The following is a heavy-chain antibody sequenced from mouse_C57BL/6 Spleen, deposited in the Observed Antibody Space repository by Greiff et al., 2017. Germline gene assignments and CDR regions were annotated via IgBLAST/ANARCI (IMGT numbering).Heavy chain of an antibody. CDR1: GYTFTSYW. D-gene: IGHD1-1*01. V-gene: IGHV1-7*01. CDR3: ARKGIYYGSPLYFDY. J-gene: IGHJ2*01. CDR2: LNPSGGYP. Sequence: QVHVKQSGAELAKPGASVKLSCKASGYTFTSYWLHWVKQRPGQGLEWIGYLNPSGGYPKYNQKFKDKATLTADKSSSTAYMQLSSLTYEDSAVYYCARKGIYYGSPLYFDYWGQGTTLTVSS.